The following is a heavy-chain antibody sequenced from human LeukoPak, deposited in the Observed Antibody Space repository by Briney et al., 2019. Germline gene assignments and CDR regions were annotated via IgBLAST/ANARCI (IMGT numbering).Heavy chain of an antibody. CDR1: GFTFSSYA. CDR2: ISSSSSHI. J-gene: IGHJ3*02. Sequence: GGSLRLTCAASGFTFSSYAMNWVRQAPGKGLEWVSSISSSSSHIYYADSAKGRLTISRDNAKNSLYLQMNSLRAEDTAVYYCARDYFSAGGWGYDAFDIWGQGTMVTVSS. CDR3: ARDYFSAGGWGYDAFDI. V-gene: IGHV3-21*01. D-gene: IGHD6-19*01.